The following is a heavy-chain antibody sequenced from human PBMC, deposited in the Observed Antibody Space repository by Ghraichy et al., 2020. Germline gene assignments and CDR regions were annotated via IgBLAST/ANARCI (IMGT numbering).Heavy chain of an antibody. D-gene: IGHD6-6*01. Sequence: SETLSLTCAVYGGSFSGYYWSWIRQPPGKGLEWIGEINHSGSTNYNPSLKSRVTISVDTSKNQFSLKLSSVTAADTAVYYCARDSRGSSSSTSYYYYYYGMDVWGQGTTVTVSS. V-gene: IGHV4-34*01. J-gene: IGHJ6*02. CDR3: ARDSRGSSSSTSYYYYYYGMDV. CDR1: GGSFSGYY. CDR2: INHSGST.